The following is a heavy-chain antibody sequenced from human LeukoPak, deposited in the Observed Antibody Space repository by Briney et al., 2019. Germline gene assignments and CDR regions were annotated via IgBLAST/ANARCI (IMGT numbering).Heavy chain of an antibody. CDR3: ARLKATRGGWYYFDY. D-gene: IGHD6-19*01. Sequence: GGSLRLSCAASGFTFSSYGMSWVRQAPGKGLEWVSTIRGSGGSTYYADSVKGRFTISRDNSKNTLYLQMNSLRAEDTAVYYCARLKATRGGWYYFDYWGKEPWSPSPQ. CDR1: GFTFSSYG. J-gene: IGHJ4*01. V-gene: IGHV3-23*01. CDR2: IRGSGGST.